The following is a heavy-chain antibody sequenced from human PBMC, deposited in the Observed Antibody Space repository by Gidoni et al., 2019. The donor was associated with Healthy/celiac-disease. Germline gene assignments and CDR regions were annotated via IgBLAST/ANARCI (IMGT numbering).Heavy chain of an antibody. J-gene: IGHJ4*02. D-gene: IGHD3-22*01. Sequence: EVQLLESGGGLVQPGGSLRLSCAAAGFHFGSYAMSWVRQAPGKGLELVSAISGSGGSTYYADSVKGRFTISRDNSKNTLYLQMNSLRAEDTAVYYCAKSEEYYDSSGTPYDYWGQGTLVTVSS. V-gene: IGHV3-23*01. CDR1: GFHFGSYA. CDR2: ISGSGGST. CDR3: AKSEEYYDSSGTPYDY.